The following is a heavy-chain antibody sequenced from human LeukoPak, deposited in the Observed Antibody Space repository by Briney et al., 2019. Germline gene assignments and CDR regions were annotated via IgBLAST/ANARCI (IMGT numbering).Heavy chain of an antibody. D-gene: IGHD2-2*02. CDR2: ISSSSSYI. Sequence: PGGSLRLSCAASGFAFSSYSMNWVRQAPGKGLEWVSSISSSSSYIYYADSVKGRFTISRDNAKNSLYLQMNSLRAEDTAVYYCARDGALYCSSTSCYSYWGQGTLVTVSS. CDR3: ARDGALYCSSTSCYSY. J-gene: IGHJ4*02. CDR1: GFAFSSYS. V-gene: IGHV3-21*01.